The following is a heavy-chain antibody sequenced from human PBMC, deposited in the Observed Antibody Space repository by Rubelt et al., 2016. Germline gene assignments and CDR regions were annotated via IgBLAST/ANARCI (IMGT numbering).Heavy chain of an antibody. D-gene: IGHD5-12*01. CDR3: ARAALDIVATNDY. Sequence: QLHLQESGPGLVKPSETLSLTCTVSGGSISSYNYYWGWIRQPPGKGLEWIGSIYFSGSTYYNPSPKSRVTISVDTSKNQFALKLSSVTAAEPAVYYCARAALDIVATNDYWGQGTLVTVSS. CDR1: GGSISSYNYY. J-gene: IGHJ4*02. V-gene: IGHV4-39*07. CDR2: IYFSGST.